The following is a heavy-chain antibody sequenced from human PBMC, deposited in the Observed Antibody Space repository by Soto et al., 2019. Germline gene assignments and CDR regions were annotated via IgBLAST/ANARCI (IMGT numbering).Heavy chain of an antibody. CDR1: GGAIISGEFY. J-gene: IGHJ5*02. CDR3: ARESAGSHKNNWFDP. CDR2: IYYSGST. Sequence: LSLTCTVSGGAIISGEFYWSWIRQAPGKGLEWIGYIYYSGSTDYNPSPKSRVTMSIDMSRNQFSLQLKSVTAADTAVYYCARESAGSHKNNWFDPWGQGTLVTVSS. D-gene: IGHD3-10*01. V-gene: IGHV4-30-4*01.